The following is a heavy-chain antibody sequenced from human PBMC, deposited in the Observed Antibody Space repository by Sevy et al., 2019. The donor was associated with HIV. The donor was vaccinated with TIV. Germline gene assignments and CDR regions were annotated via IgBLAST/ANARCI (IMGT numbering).Heavy chain of an antibody. CDR2: IDYSGTT. CDR1: GGSISNYY. D-gene: IGHD3-16*01. Sequence: SETLSLTCTVSGGSISNYYWTWIRQPPGKGLEWIGYIDYSGTTNYNPSLKSRVPISVDMSKNQFSLKLSSVIAADTAVYYCARGKVPLTYYYGMDVWGQGTTVTVSS. J-gene: IGHJ6*02. V-gene: IGHV4-59*01. CDR3: ARGKVPLTYYYGMDV.